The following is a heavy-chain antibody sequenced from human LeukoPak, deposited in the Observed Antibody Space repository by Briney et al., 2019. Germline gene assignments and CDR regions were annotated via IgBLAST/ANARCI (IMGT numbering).Heavy chain of an antibody. CDR3: AREVPSPGIGVAGTFYYYYYMDV. V-gene: IGHV1-18*01. Sequence: ASVKVSCKASGYTFTIYGISWVRQAPGQGLEWMGWISAYNGNTNYAQKLQGRVTMTTDTSTSTAYMELRSLRSDDTAVYYCAREVPSPGIGVAGTFYYYYYMDVWGKGTTVTVSS. D-gene: IGHD6-19*01. J-gene: IGHJ6*03. CDR2: ISAYNGNT. CDR1: GYTFTIYG.